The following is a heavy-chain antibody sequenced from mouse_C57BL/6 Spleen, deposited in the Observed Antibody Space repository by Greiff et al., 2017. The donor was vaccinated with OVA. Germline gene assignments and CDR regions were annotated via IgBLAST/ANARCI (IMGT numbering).Heavy chain of an antibody. CDR3: ARYDYDGGGFDY. CDR1: GYTFTDYY. D-gene: IGHD2-4*01. J-gene: IGHJ2*01. CDR2: INPYNGGT. Sequence: VQLQQSGPVLVKPGASVKMSCKASGYTFTDYYMNWVKQSHGKSLEWIGVINPYNGGTSYNQKFKGKATLTVDKSSSTAYMELNSLTSEDSAVYYCARYDYDGGGFDYWGQGTTLTVSS. V-gene: IGHV1-19*01.